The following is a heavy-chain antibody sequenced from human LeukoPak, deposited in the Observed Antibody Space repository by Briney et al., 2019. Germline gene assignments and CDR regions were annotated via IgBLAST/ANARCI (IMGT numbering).Heavy chain of an antibody. Sequence: ASVKVSCKASGYTFTGYYMHWVRQAPGQGLEWMGWINSNSGGTKYAQQFQGRVTMTRDTSFSTVYMELSRLVSDDTAVYYCARGVPQSGYDAGYWGQGTLVTVSS. D-gene: IGHD3-3*01. V-gene: IGHV1-2*02. CDR2: INSNSGGT. CDR1: GYTFTGYY. J-gene: IGHJ4*02. CDR3: ARGVPQSGYDAGY.